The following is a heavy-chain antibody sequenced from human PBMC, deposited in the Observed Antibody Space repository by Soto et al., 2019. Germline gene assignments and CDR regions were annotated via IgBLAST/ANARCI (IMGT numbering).Heavy chain of an antibody. CDR2: ISGSGVST. D-gene: IGHD3-22*01. J-gene: IGHJ5*02. CDR3: AGMYYYDSSGSSGGQES. CDR1: VFTFVSDS. V-gene: IGHV3-23*01. Sequence: VGSLRLCCPASVFTFVSDSIRLVRQAPVNWLEWVSAISGSGVSTYYADSVKVRFTISIDNSKNTLYLQMNSMRAEDTAVYYCAGMYYYDSSGSSGGQESWGPGTLVTVS.